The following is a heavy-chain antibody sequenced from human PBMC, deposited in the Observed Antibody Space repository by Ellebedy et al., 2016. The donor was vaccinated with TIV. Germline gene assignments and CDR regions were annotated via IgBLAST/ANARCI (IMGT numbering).Heavy chain of an antibody. CDR2: IYDTGST. CDR1: GGSLSSYY. Sequence: SGTLSLTCTVSGGSLSSYYWSWVRQPPAKGLEWIGYIYDTGSTSYSPSLRSRVSISIDTSKNQFSLRLNSVTAADTAVYYCAREAVEVATVEDFYYYMDAWGKGTTVTVSS. V-gene: IGHV4-59*01. D-gene: IGHD5-24*01. CDR3: AREAVEVATVEDFYYYMDA. J-gene: IGHJ6*03.